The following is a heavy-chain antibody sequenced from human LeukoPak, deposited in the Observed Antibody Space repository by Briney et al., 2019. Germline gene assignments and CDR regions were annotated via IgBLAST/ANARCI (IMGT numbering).Heavy chain of an antibody. D-gene: IGHD6-13*01. J-gene: IGHJ4*02. Sequence: GGSLRLSCAASGFTFSTYGMNWVRQAPGKGLEWVSVIYSGGSTYYPDSVKGRFTISRDNSKNTLFLQMNSLRAEDTAVYYCARAGAAAAPYYFDYWGQGTLVTVSS. CDR3: ARAGAAAAPYYFDY. CDR2: IYSGGST. V-gene: IGHV3-66*01. CDR1: GFTFSTYG.